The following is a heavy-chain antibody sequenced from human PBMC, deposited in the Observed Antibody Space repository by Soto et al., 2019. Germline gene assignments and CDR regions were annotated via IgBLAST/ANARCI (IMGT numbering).Heavy chain of an antibody. Sequence: EVQLLESGGGLVQPGGSLRLSCAASGFIFSTSAMNWVRQAPGKGLEWVSSISVSGGRIYYADSVKGRFTISRDNSKNTLYLQMNSLRAEDTAVYYGAKDACGTECFSHFDYWGQGALVTVSS. J-gene: IGHJ4*02. V-gene: IGHV3-23*01. D-gene: IGHD2-21*01. CDR2: ISVSGGRI. CDR3: AKDACGTECFSHFDY. CDR1: GFIFSTSA.